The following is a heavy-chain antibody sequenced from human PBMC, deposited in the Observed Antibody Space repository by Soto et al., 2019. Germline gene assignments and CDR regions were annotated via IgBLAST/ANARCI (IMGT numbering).Heavy chain of an antibody. CDR3: AKDLRADGSVMYYFDY. CDR1: GFTFSSYA. V-gene: IGHV3-23*01. CDR2: ISGSGGST. Sequence: EVQLLESGGGLVQPGGSLRLSCAASGFTFSSYAMSWVRQAPGKGLEWVSAISGSGGSTYYADSVKGRFTISRDNSKNTLYLQMNSLRAVDTAVYYCAKDLRADGSVMYYFDYWGQGTLVTVSS. J-gene: IGHJ4*02. D-gene: IGHD2-8*02.